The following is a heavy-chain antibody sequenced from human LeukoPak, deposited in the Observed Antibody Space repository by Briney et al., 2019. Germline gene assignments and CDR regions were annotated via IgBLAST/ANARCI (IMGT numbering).Heavy chain of an antibody. J-gene: IGHJ4*02. CDR1: GYTFTGYG. Sequence: ASVKVSCKASGYTFTGYGISWVRQAPGQGLEWMGWISAYNGNTNYAQKLQGRVTMTTDTSTSTAYMELRSLRSDDTAVYYCARDFPAYYYGSGSSFDYWGQGTLVTVSS. CDR2: ISAYNGNT. D-gene: IGHD3-10*01. CDR3: ARDFPAYYYGSGSSFDY. V-gene: IGHV1-18*01.